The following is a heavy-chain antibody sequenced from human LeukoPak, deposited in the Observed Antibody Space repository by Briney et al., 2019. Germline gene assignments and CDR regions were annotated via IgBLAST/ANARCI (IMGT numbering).Heavy chain of an antibody. CDR3: ARGVGDGDYVDYYYYYMDV. Sequence: GGSLRLSCAASGFTFSNYAMHWVRQAPGKGLEWVAVISYDGSNKNYADSVKGRFTISRDNSKNTLYLQMNSLRAEDTAVYYCARGVGDGDYVDYYYYYMDVWGKGTTVTVSS. V-gene: IGHV3-30*04. J-gene: IGHJ6*03. D-gene: IGHD4-17*01. CDR2: ISYDGSNK. CDR1: GFTFSNYA.